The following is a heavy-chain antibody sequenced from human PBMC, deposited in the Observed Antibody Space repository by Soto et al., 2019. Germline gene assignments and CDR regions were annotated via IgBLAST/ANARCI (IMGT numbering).Heavy chain of an antibody. CDR1: GGSFSGYY. J-gene: IGHJ5*02. CDR2: INHSGST. D-gene: IGHD2-15*01. V-gene: IGHV4-34*01. Sequence: SETLSLTCAVYGGSFSGYYWSWIRQPPGKGLEWIGEINHSGSTNYNPSLKSRVTISVDTSKNQFSLKLSSVTAADTAVYYCARALLPTRDWFDPWGQGTLVTVSS. CDR3: ARALLPTRDWFDP.